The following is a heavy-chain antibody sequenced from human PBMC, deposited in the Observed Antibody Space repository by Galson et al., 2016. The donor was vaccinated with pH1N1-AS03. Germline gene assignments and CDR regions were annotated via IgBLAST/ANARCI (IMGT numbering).Heavy chain of an antibody. Sequence: PALVKPTQTLTLTCTFSGFSLSTSGVGVGWIRQPPGKALEWLALIYWDDDTNHSPSLKSRLTITYDTSKHQVVLTVTNMDPVDTATYYCAHFLYGDYATWFDPWGQGTLVTVSS. D-gene: IGHD4-17*01. CDR1: GFSLSTSGVG. V-gene: IGHV2-5*02. CDR3: AHFLYGDYATWFDP. CDR2: IYWDDDT. J-gene: IGHJ5*02.